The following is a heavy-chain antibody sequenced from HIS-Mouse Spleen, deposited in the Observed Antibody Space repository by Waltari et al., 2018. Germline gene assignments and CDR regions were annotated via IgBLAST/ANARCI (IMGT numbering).Heavy chain of an antibody. CDR2: INHSGST. D-gene: IGHD3-3*01. CDR1: GGSFSGYY. J-gene: IGHJ4*02. Sequence: QVQLQQWGAGLLKPSETLSLTCAVYGGSFSGYYWSWMLQHPGKGLEWIGEINHSGSTNYNPSLKSRVTISVDTSKNQFSLKLSSVTAADTAVYYCARGRVITIFGVVPNFDYWGQGTLVTVSS. V-gene: IGHV4-34*01. CDR3: ARGRVITIFGVVPNFDY.